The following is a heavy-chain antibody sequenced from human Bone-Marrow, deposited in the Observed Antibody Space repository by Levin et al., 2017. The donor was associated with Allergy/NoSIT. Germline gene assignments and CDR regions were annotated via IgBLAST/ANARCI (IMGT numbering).Heavy chain of an antibody. CDR1: GYIFTTYS. Sequence: ASVKVSCKVSGYIFTTYSLHWVRHAPGQRLEWMGWINPGTGYRKYSQQFQGRLTFTGDTSASTAYMELSSLRPEDTAIYYCARDMTAAGPEDYWGQGTLVTVSS. CDR3: ARDMTAAGPEDY. V-gene: IGHV1-3*01. J-gene: IGHJ4*02. D-gene: IGHD6-13*01. CDR2: INPGTGYR.